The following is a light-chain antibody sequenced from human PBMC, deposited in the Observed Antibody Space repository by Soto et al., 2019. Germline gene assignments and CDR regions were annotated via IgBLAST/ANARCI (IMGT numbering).Light chain of an antibody. V-gene: IGLV2-23*01. CDR2: EAS. J-gene: IGLJ3*02. CDR3: CSYAGNSAWV. CDR1: SSDVGSYNL. Sequence: QSALTQPASVSGSPGQSITISCTGTSSDVGSYNLVSWYQQHPGKAPKLMIYEASKRPSGVSNRFSGSKSGNTASLTISGLQAEDEADYYCCSYAGNSAWVFGGGTKLTVL.